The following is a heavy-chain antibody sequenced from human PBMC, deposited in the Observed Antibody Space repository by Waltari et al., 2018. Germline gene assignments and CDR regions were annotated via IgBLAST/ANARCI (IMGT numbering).Heavy chain of an antibody. CDR3: ARARYFDL. CDR1: GYSISSGYY. CDR2: IYHSGST. Sequence: QVQLQESGPGLVKPSEDMSLTCTVSGYSISSGYYWGWIRQPPGKVLDWIGSIYHSGSTYYNPSLKSRVTISVDTSKNQFSLKLSSVTAADTAVYYCARARYFDLWGRGTLVTVSS. J-gene: IGHJ2*01. V-gene: IGHV4-38-2*02.